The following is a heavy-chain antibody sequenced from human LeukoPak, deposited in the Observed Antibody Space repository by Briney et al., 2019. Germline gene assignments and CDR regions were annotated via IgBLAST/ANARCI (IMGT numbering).Heavy chain of an antibody. CDR1: GGSISSSSYY. J-gene: IGHJ4*02. Sequence: SETLSLTCTVSGGSISSSSYYWGWIRQPPGKGLEWIGSIYYSGSTYYNPSLKSRVTISVDTSKNQFSLKLSSVTAADTAVYYCARAKYYDYVWGSYRLFFDYWGQGTLVTVSS. D-gene: IGHD3-16*02. CDR3: ARAKYYDYVWGSYRLFFDY. CDR2: IYYSGST. V-gene: IGHV4-39*07.